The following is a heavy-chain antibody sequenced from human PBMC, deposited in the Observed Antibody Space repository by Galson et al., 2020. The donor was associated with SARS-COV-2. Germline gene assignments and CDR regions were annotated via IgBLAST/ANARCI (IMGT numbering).Heavy chain of an antibody. CDR3: ASWTYFYYALDV. J-gene: IGHJ6*02. Sequence: SETLSLTCTVSGGSISSGRNYWSWIRQHPGKGLEWIAYIYHSGSTYYNPSLKSRITISVDTPKNQFSLNLSSVTAADTAVYYCASWTYFYYALDVWGQGTAVTVSS. CDR1: GGSISSGRNY. V-gene: IGHV4-31*03. D-gene: IGHD2-21*01. CDR2: IYHSGST.